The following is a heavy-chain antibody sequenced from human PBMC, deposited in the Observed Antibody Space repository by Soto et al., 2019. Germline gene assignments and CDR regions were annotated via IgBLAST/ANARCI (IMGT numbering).Heavy chain of an antibody. CDR2: ISSSSSYI. V-gene: IGHV3-21*01. Sequence: GGSLRLSCAASGFTFSSYSMNWVRQAPGKGLEWVSSISSSSSYIYYADSVKGRFTISRDNAKNSLYLQMNSLRAEDTAVYYCARGRRMGSPGLFDYWGQGTLVTVSS. CDR1: GFTFSSYS. D-gene: IGHD2-8*01. J-gene: IGHJ4*02. CDR3: ARGRRMGSPGLFDY.